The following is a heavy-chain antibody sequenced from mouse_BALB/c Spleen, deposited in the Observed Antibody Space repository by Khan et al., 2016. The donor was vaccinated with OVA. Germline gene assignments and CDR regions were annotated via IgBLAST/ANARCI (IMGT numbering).Heavy chain of an antibody. D-gene: IGHD2-3*01. J-gene: IGHJ4*01. CDR2: ISSGGSYT. V-gene: IGHV5-9-3*01. CDR1: GFTFNRYA. CDR3: PSSDGYYGRGAMDY. Sequence: EVQLVESGGGLVKPGGSLKLSCAASGFTFNRYAMSWVRQTPEERLEWVATISSGGSYTYYPDSVKGRFTISRDNAKNTLYLQMSSLRSEDTAIYYCPSSDGYYGRGAMDYWGQGTSVTVSS.